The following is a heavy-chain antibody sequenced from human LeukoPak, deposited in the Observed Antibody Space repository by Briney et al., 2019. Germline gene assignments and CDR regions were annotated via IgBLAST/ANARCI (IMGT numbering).Heavy chain of an antibody. Sequence: SQTLSLTCAISGDSVSSNGAAWNWIRQSPSRGLEWLGRTYYRSKWYNDYAVSVKSRITINPDTSKNQFSLQLNSVTPEDTAVYYCARAAPGSWYVGYYFDYWGQGTLVTVSS. CDR3: ARAAPGSWYVGYYFDY. CDR1: GDSVSSNGAA. D-gene: IGHD6-13*01. V-gene: IGHV6-1*01. J-gene: IGHJ4*02. CDR2: TYYRSKWYN.